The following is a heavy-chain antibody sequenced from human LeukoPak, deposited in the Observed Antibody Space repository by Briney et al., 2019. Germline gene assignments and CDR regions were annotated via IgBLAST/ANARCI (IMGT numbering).Heavy chain of an antibody. J-gene: IGHJ6*03. CDR1: GFTFSGSA. CDR2: IGSKANSYAT. Sequence: PGGSLRLSCAASGFTFSGSAMHWVRQASGKGLEWVGRIGSKANSYATTYAASVNGRFTISRDDSENTAYLQMNSLKTEDTAVYYCTRKEPVGAAISGVVTEDYYYYYKDVWGRGTTVTVSS. V-gene: IGHV3-73*01. D-gene: IGHD3-3*01. CDR3: TRKEPVGAAISGVVTEDYYYYYKDV.